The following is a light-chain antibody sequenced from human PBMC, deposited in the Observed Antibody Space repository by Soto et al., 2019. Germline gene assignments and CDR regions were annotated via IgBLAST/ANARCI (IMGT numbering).Light chain of an antibody. Sequence: DVVLTQTPLSSPVTLGQPASISCRSSRSLLHGDGNTYLSWLQQRPGQPPRLLIYKVSNRFSGVPDRFRGRGAGTDYTLKISRAETEDVRVYYCMHFTQFPRTFRQGTKLEIK. CDR3: MHFTQFPRT. V-gene: IGKV2-24*01. CDR1: RSLLHGDGNTY. CDR2: KVS. J-gene: IGKJ1*01.